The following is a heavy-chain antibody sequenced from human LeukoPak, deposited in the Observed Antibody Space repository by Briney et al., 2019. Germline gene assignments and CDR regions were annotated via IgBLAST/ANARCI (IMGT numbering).Heavy chain of an antibody. V-gene: IGHV1-69*06. Sequence: ASVKVSCKASGGTFSSYAISWVRQAPGQGLEWMGGIIPIFGTANYAQKFQGRVTITADKSTSTAYMELSSLRSEDTAVYYCARGRYYYDSSGVLGWFDPWGQGTLVTVSS. D-gene: IGHD3-22*01. CDR1: GGTFSSYA. CDR2: IIPIFGTA. CDR3: ARGRYYYDSSGVLGWFDP. J-gene: IGHJ5*02.